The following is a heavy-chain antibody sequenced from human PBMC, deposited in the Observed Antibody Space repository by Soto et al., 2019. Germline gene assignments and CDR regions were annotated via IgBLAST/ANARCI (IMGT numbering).Heavy chain of an antibody. D-gene: IGHD3-22*01. J-gene: IGHJ5*02. Sequence: ASVKVSCKASGYTFTSYGISWVRQVPGQGLEWMGWISAYNGNTNYAQKLQGRVTMTTDTSTSTAYMELRSLRSDDTAVYYCARPIADYYDSSGYYGMWFDPWGQGTLVTVSS. V-gene: IGHV1-18*01. CDR1: GYTFTSYG. CDR3: ARPIADYYDSSGYYGMWFDP. CDR2: ISAYNGNT.